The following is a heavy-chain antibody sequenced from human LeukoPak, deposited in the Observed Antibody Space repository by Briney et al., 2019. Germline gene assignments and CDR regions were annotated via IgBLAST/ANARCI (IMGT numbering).Heavy chain of an antibody. J-gene: IGHJ3*02. CDR1: GASIRSYF. D-gene: IGHD5-12*01. Sequence: SETLSLTCSVSGASIRSYFWSWIRQSPGKGLEWIGYVYDNDISNFNPSLESRVTILVDRSKSQFFLKLRSVTAADTAVYYCARGLVLATDDAFDIWGPGTMVTVSS. V-gene: IGHV4-59*01. CDR2: VYDNDIS. CDR3: ARGLVLATDDAFDI.